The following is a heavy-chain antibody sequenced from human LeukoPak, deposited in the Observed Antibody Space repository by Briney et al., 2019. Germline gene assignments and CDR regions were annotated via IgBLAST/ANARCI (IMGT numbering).Heavy chain of an antibody. CDR1: GFTFGDYA. D-gene: IGHD2-2*01. CDR3: TRVPAAANYYYYYMDV. J-gene: IGHJ6*03. Sequence: PGRSLRLSCTASGFTFGDYAMSWVRQAPGKGLEWVGFIRSKAYGGTTEYAASVKGRFTISRDDSKSIAYLQMNSLKTEDTAVYYCTRVPAAANYYYYYMDVWGKGTTVTVSS. CDR2: IRSKAYGGTT. V-gene: IGHV3-49*04.